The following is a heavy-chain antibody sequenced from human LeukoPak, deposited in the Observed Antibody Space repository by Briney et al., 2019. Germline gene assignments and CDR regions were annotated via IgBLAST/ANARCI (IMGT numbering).Heavy chain of an antibody. CDR2: IYYSGST. CDR1: GGSVSSYY. J-gene: IGHJ4*02. D-gene: IGHD4-23*01. CDR3: ARDGGTVVTPGAFDY. Sequence: SETLSLTCTVSGGSVSSYYWSWIRQPPGKGLEWIGYIYYSGSTNYNPSLKSRVTISVDTSRNQFSLKLSSVTAADTAVYYCARDGGTVVTPGAFDYWGQGTLVTVSS. V-gene: IGHV4-59*02.